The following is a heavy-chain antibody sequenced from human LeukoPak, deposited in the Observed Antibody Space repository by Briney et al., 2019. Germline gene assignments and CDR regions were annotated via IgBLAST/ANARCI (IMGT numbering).Heavy chain of an antibody. CDR3: AREPFVVVPAASPSFDY. J-gene: IGHJ4*02. CDR2: ISGSGGST. CDR1: GFTFSSYA. Sequence: AGGSLRLSCAASGFTFSSYAMSWVRQAPGKGLEWVSAISGSGGSTYYADSVKGRFTISRDNSKNTLYLQMNSLRAEDTAAYYCAREPFVVVPAASPSFDYWGQGTLVTVSS. D-gene: IGHD2-2*01. V-gene: IGHV3-23*01.